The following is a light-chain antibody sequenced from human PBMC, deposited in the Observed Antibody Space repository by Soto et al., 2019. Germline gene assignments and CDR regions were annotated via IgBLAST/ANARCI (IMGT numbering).Light chain of an antibody. J-gene: IGKJ5*01. V-gene: IGKV3-20*01. CDR3: QQYGSSPRIT. CDR1: QSVSSSY. Sequence: EIVLTQSPGTLSLSPGVRATLSCRASQSVSSSYLAWYQQKPGQAPRLLIYGASSRATGIPDRFSGSGSGTDFTLTISRLEPEDFAVYYCQQYGSSPRITFGQGTRLESK. CDR2: GAS.